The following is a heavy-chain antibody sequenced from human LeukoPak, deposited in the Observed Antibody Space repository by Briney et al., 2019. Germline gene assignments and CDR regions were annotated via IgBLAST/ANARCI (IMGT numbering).Heavy chain of an antibody. Sequence: GGSLRLSCAASGFTFSSYSMNWVRQAPGKGLEWVSPISSSSSYIYYADSVKGRFTISRDNAKNSLYLQMNSLRAEDTAVYYCARDQVYYYYYYMDVWGKGTTVTVSS. CDR2: ISSSSSYI. J-gene: IGHJ6*03. V-gene: IGHV3-21*01. CDR1: GFTFSSYS. CDR3: ARDQVYYYYYYMDV.